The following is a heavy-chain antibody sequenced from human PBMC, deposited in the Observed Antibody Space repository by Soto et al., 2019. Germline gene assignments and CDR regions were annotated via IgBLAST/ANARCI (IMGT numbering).Heavy chain of an antibody. V-gene: IGHV4-38-2*02. J-gene: IGHJ5*02. Sequence: SETLSLTSSVSGYSISSGYHWAWMRQPPGKGLEWLESVHYSGNTYYNPSLKSRLTISVDKSKNQFSLNLSSVTAADTAVYYCARQDRVVAEGRWFDPWGPGTLVTVSS. CDR3: ARQDRVVAEGRWFDP. D-gene: IGHD2-15*01. CDR2: VHYSGNT. CDR1: GYSISSGYH.